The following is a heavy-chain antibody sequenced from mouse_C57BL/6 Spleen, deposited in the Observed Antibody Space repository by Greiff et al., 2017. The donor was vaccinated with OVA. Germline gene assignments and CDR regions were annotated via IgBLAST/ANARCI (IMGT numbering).Heavy chain of an antibody. CDR3: ANNYYGSDYYAMDY. CDR1: GFTFSDYY. J-gene: IGHJ4*01. CDR2: ISNGGGST. D-gene: IGHD1-1*01. Sequence: DVQLVESGGGLVQPGGSLKLSCAASGFTFSDYYMYWVRQTPEKRLEWVAYISNGGGSTYYPDTVKGRFTISRDNAKNTLYLQMSRLKSEDTAMYYCANNYYGSDYYAMDYWGQGTSVTVSS. V-gene: IGHV5-12*01.